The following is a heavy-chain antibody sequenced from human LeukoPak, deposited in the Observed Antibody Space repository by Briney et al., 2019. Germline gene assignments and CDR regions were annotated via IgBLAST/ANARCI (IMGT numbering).Heavy chain of an antibody. CDR2: INPSGGST. J-gene: IGHJ5*02. D-gene: IGHD5-12*01. Sequence: ASVKVSCKASGYTFTSYYMHWVRQAPGQGLEWMGIINPSGGSTSYAQKFQGRVTMTRDTSTSTVYMELSSLRSEDTAVYYCARDPVRGYRTGIRDRGWFDPWGQGTLVTVSS. V-gene: IGHV1-46*01. CDR3: ARDPVRGYRTGIRDRGWFDP. CDR1: GYTFTSYY.